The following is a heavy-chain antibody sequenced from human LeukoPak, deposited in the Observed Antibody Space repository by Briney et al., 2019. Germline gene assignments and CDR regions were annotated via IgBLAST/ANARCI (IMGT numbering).Heavy chain of an antibody. CDR3: ARGPMTTVRPYYGMDV. J-gene: IGHJ6*02. CDR1: GFTFSSYS. Sequence: GGSLRLSCAASGFTFSSYSMNWVRQAPGKGLEWVSSISSSSSYIYYADSVKGRFTISRDNSKNTLYLQMNSLRAEDTAVYYCARGPMTTVRPYYGMDVWGQGTTVTVSS. V-gene: IGHV3-21*01. D-gene: IGHD4-11*01. CDR2: ISSSSSYI.